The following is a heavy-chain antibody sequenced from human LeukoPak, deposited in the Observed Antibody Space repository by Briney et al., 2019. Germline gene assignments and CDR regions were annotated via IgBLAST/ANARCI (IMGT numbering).Heavy chain of an antibody. D-gene: IGHD5-18*01. Sequence: SQTLSLTCAISGDSVSSNSAAWNWIRQSPSRGLEWLGRTYYRSKWYNDYAVSVKSRITINPDTSKNQFSLQLNSVTPEDTAVYYCARGHRYGFLSGDHYYYYMDVWGKGTSVTISS. CDR3: ARGHRYGFLSGDHYYYYMDV. CDR1: GDSVSSNSAA. CDR2: TYYRSKWYN. J-gene: IGHJ6*03. V-gene: IGHV6-1*01.